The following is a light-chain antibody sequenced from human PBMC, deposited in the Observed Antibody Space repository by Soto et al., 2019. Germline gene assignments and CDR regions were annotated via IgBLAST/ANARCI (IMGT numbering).Light chain of an antibody. CDR1: QSLSSY. V-gene: IGKV3-11*01. Sequence: EIVLTQSPATLSLSPGERATLSCRASQSLSSYVAWYQQRRGQAPRLLIYDASRRATGIPARFSGSGSGTDFTLSISNLEPEDFAVYYCQQRSGWPLTFGGGTKVEIK. J-gene: IGKJ4*01. CDR2: DAS. CDR3: QQRSGWPLT.